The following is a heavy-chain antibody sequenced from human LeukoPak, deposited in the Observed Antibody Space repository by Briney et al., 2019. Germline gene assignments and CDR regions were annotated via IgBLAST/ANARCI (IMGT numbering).Heavy chain of an antibody. Sequence: SETLSLTCTVSGDFITAYYWSWIRQPPGKGLEWIGYVYYTGSTEYNPSLGSRVTISLDLSKHQFSLNLTSVTAADTAVYHCASNPGTVFDYWGQGALVTVSS. D-gene: IGHD1-26*01. CDR3: ASNPGTVFDY. J-gene: IGHJ4*02. CDR1: GDFITAYY. CDR2: VYYTGST. V-gene: IGHV4-59*01.